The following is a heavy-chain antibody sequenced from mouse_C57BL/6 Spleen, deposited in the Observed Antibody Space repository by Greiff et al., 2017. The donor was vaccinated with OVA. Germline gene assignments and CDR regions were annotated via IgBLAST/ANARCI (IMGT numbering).Heavy chain of an antibody. CDR2: INPSSGYT. V-gene: IGHV1-4*01. CDR3: ASSITTVVPFDY. J-gene: IGHJ2*01. D-gene: IGHD1-1*01. CDR1: GYTFTSYT. Sequence: QVQLQQSGAELARPGASVKMSCKASGYTFTSYTMHWVKQRPGQGLEWIGYINPSSGYTKYNQKFKDKATLTADKSSSTAYMQLSSLTSEDSAVYYCASSITTVVPFDYWGQGTTLTVSS.